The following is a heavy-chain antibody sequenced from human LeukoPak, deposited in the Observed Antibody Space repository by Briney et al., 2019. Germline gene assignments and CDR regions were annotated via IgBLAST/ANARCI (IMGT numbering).Heavy chain of an antibody. J-gene: IGHJ4*02. V-gene: IGHV3-33*08. CDR2: IWYDGSNK. D-gene: IGHD2-15*01. CDR3: AHSNFDY. CDR1: GFTFSGYS. Sequence: PGGSLRLSCAASGFTFSGYSMNWVRQAPGKGLEWVAVIWYDGSNKYYADSVKGRFTISRDNSKNTLYLQMNSLRAEDTAVYYCAHSNFDYWGQGTLVTVSS.